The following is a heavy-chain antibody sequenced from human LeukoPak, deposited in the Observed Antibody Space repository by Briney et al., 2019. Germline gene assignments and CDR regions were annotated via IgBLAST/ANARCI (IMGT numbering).Heavy chain of an antibody. CDR1: GFTFSSYS. J-gene: IGHJ5*02. V-gene: IGHV3-21*01. CDR3: ARGGQLVNWFDP. Sequence: GGSLRLSCAASGFTFSSYSMNWVRQAPGKGLEWVSSISSSSSYIYYADSVKGRFTISRDNAKNSLYLQMNSLRAEDTAVYYCARGGQLVNWFDPWGQGTLVTVSS. D-gene: IGHD6-6*01. CDR2: ISSSSSYI.